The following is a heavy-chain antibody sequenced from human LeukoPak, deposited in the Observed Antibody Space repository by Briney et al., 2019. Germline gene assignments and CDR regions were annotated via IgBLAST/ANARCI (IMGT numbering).Heavy chain of an antibody. CDR1: GYTFTGYY. CDR3: ARRDFNDFWSGYSNDY. Sequence: GASVKVSSKASGYTFTGYYMHWVRQAPGQGLEWMGRINPNSGGTNYAQKFQGRVTMTGDTSISTAYMELSRLRSGDTAVYYCARRDFNDFWSGYSNDYWGQGTLVTVSS. CDR2: INPNSGGT. J-gene: IGHJ4*02. D-gene: IGHD3-3*01. V-gene: IGHV1-2*06.